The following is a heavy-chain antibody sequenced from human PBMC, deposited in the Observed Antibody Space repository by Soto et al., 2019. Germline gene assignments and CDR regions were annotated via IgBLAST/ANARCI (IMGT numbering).Heavy chain of an antibody. CDR1: GFTFSNQA. CDR2: ISSGGDNT. CDR3: ARVGGTSGGKYYYMDV. D-gene: IGHD3-10*01. J-gene: IGHJ6*03. Sequence: EVQLLESGGGLVQPGGSLRLSCAAYGFTFSNQAMRWVRQAPGKGLEWVSAISSGGDNTFYADSVKGRFTVSRDNSKNTLYLQMNSLRAEDTATYYCARVGGTSGGKYYYMDVWGKGTTVTVSS. V-gene: IGHV3-23*01.